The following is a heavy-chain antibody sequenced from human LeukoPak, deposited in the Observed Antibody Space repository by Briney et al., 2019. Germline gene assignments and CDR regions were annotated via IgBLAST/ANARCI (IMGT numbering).Heavy chain of an antibody. CDR2: MYYSGRS. J-gene: IGHJ4*02. V-gene: IGHV4-39*07. CDR1: GGSISSISYY. CDR3: ARIEYSSSCDF. D-gene: IGHD6-6*01. Sequence: ESSETLSLTCTVSGGSISSISYYWGWIRQPPGKGLEWIGSMYYSGRSYYNPSLKSRVTISVDTSKNYFSLNLSSVTAADTAVYFCARIEYSSSCDFWGQGTLVTVAS.